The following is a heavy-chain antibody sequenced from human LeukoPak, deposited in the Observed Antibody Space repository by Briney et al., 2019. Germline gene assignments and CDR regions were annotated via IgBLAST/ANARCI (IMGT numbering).Heavy chain of an antibody. D-gene: IGHD2-2*02. Sequence: SETLSLTCAVSGYSISSGYYWGWIRPPPGKGLGWIGIIYHGGSTYYNPSLKSRVTISVDTSKNQFSLKLSSVTAADTAVYYCARQHDYCSSTSCYSSPHYDYWGQGTLVTVSS. J-gene: IGHJ4*02. V-gene: IGHV4-38-2*01. CDR2: IYHGGST. CDR3: ARQHDYCSSTSCYSSPHYDY. CDR1: GYSISSGYY.